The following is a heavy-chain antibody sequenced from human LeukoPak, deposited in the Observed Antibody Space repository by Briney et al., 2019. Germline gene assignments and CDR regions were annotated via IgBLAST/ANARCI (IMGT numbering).Heavy chain of an antibody. D-gene: IGHD1-26*01. CDR3: ARDRSGRGYYYMDV. Sequence: GGSLRLSCAASGFTFSSYWMSWVRQAPGKGLEWVANIKQDGSEKYYVDSVKGRFTISRDNAKNSLYLQMNSLRAEDTAVYYCARDRSGRGYYYMDVWGKGTTVTVSS. V-gene: IGHV3-7*01. J-gene: IGHJ6*03. CDR2: IKQDGSEK. CDR1: GFTFSSYW.